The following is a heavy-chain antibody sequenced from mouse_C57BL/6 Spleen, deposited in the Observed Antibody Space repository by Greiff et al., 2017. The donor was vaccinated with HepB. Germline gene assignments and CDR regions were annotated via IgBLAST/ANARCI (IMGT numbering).Heavy chain of an antibody. Sequence: EVMLVESGGGLVKPGGSLKLSCAASGFTFSSYAMSWVRQTPERRLEWVATISDGGSYTYYPDNVKGRFTISRDNAKNNLYLQMSHLKSEDTAMYYCAREAPGPFDYWGQGTTLTVSS. CDR2: ISDGGSYT. CDR3: AREAPGPFDY. V-gene: IGHV5-4*01. J-gene: IGHJ2*01. D-gene: IGHD4-1*01. CDR1: GFTFSSYA.